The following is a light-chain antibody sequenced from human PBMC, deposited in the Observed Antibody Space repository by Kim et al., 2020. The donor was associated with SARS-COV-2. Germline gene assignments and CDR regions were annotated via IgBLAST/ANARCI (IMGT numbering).Light chain of an antibody. CDR2: GKD. CDR1: SLRSYY. J-gene: IGLJ3*02. Sequence: SSELTQDPAVSVALGQTVRITCQGDSLRSYYASWYQQKPGQAPVLLIYGKDNRPSVLPDRFSGSSSGNTASLTITGAQAEDEADYYCNSRDRSGNHMVFG. V-gene: IGLV3-19*01. CDR3: NSRDRSGNHMV.